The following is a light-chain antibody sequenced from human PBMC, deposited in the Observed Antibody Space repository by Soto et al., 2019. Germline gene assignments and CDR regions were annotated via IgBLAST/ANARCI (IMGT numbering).Light chain of an antibody. CDR2: GAS. J-gene: IGKJ4*01. CDR3: HQYDSSPLT. Sequence: EIVLTQSPGTLSLSPGERATLSCRASQSVSSSYLAWYQQKPGQAPRLLIYGASSRATGIPDRFSSSGSGTDFTLTISRLEPEDFAVYYCHQYDSSPLTFGGGTKVESK. CDR1: QSVSSSY. V-gene: IGKV3-20*01.